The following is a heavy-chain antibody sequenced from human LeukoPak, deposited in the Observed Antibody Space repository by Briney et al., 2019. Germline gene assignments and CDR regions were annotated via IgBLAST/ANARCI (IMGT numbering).Heavy chain of an antibody. Sequence: PGGSLRLSCAASGFTFGSYAMHWVRQAPGKGLEFVSGIGNNGGSTYYSNSVKGRFTISRDNSKNTLYLHMGSLRAEDMAVYYCARVNYDSSGGYYYYYVDVWGKGTTVTVSS. CDR1: GFTFGSYA. CDR2: IGNNGGST. CDR3: ARVNYDSSGGYYYYYVDV. J-gene: IGHJ6*03. V-gene: IGHV3-64*01. D-gene: IGHD3-22*01.